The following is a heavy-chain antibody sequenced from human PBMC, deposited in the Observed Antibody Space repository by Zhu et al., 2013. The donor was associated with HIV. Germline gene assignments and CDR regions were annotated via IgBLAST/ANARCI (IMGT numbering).Heavy chain of an antibody. CDR1: GGTFSSYA. CDR3: VAMDLAAAGDLRVRPFEY. V-gene: IGHV1-69*01. CDR2: IIPLFGTT. D-gene: IGHD6-13*01. Sequence: QVQLVQSGAEVKKPGSSVKVSCKASGGTFSSYAISWVRQAPGQGLEWMGGIIPLFGTTNYAQSFQGRVTFTADELTTVVHMDLSSLTSEDTAMYYCVAMDLAAAGDLRVRPFEYWGQGTLVTVSS. J-gene: IGHJ4*02.